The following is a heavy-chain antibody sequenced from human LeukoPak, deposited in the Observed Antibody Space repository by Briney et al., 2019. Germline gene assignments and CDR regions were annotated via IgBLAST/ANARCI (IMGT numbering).Heavy chain of an antibody. D-gene: IGHD6-13*01. CDR1: GFTFSSYS. Sequence: GGSLRLSCAASGFTFSSYSMNWVRQAPGKGLEWVSSISSSSSYIYYADSVEGRFTISRDNAKNSLYLQMNSLRAEDTAVYYCARGVAAAGTFDYWGQGTLVTVSS. J-gene: IGHJ4*02. CDR2: ISSSSSYI. CDR3: ARGVAAAGTFDY. V-gene: IGHV3-21*01.